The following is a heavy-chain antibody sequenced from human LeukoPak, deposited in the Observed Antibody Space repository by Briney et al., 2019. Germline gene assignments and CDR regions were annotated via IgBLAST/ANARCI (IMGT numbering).Heavy chain of an antibody. J-gene: IGHJ3*02. D-gene: IGHD2-15*01. CDR3: ARRMRVVVIPSAQAFDI. Sequence: PSETLSLTCIVSGDSISSRSYYWGWIRQPPGKGLEWIGSMHYSGNTYYTPSLKSRVTISVDTSKNQFSLELSSMTVADSAVYYCARRMRVVVIPSAQAFDIWGQGTMVTVSS. CDR2: MHYSGNT. V-gene: IGHV4-39*01. CDR1: GDSISSRSYY.